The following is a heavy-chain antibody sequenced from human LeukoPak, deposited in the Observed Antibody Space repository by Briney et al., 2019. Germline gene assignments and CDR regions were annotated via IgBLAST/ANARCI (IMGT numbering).Heavy chain of an antibody. CDR2: IYPGDSDN. V-gene: IGHV5-51*01. CDR3: ARRRGRYSGDAFDI. CDR1: GYRFTSYW. Sequence: GESLKISCKGSGYRFTSYWIGWVRQMPGKSLEWMGFIYPGDSDNRYSPSFQGQVTISADKSMSTAYLPWSSLKASDTAMYYCARRRGRYSGDAFDIWGQGTMVTVSS. D-gene: IGHD1-26*01. J-gene: IGHJ3*02.